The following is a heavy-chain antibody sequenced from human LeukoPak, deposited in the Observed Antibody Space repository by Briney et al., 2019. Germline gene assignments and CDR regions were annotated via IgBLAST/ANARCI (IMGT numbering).Heavy chain of an antibody. Sequence: SETLSLTCTVSGGSISSYYWNWVRQPPGKGLEWIGYIYYSGSTNYNPSLKSRVTISVDTSKNQFSLKLSSVTAADTAVYYCARYAYIAAAGTFDYWGQGTLVTVSS. V-gene: IGHV4-59*08. CDR2: IYYSGST. D-gene: IGHD6-13*01. CDR1: GGSISSYY. J-gene: IGHJ4*02. CDR3: ARYAYIAAAGTFDY.